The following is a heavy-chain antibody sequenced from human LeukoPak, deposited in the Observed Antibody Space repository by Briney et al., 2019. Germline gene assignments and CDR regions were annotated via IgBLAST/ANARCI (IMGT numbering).Heavy chain of an antibody. CDR1: GFTFSTYA. CDR2: ISYDGSNK. D-gene: IGHD3-3*01. CDR3: AAIFGVASPPVDY. Sequence: GGSLRLSCAASGFTFSTYAIHWVRQAPGKGLEWVAMISYDGSNKYYADSVKGLFTLSRDNSKNTLNLQMDSLRAEDTAVYYCAAIFGVASPPVDYWGQGTLVTVSS. V-gene: IGHV3-30-3*01. J-gene: IGHJ4*02.